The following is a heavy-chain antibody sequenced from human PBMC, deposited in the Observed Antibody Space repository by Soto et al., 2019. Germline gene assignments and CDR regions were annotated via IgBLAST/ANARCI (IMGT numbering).Heavy chain of an antibody. CDR3: ARWANWNEAWLDY. Sequence: SETLSLTCTVSGGSISSYYWSWIRQPPGKGLEWIGYIYYSGSTNYNPSLKSRVTISVDTSKNQFSLKLSSVTAADTAVYYCARWANWNEAWLDYWGQGTLVTVSS. V-gene: IGHV4-59*01. CDR2: IYYSGST. J-gene: IGHJ4*02. D-gene: IGHD1-1*01. CDR1: GGSISSYY.